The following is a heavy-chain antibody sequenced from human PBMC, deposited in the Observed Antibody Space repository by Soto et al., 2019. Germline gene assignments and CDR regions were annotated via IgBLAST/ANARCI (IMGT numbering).Heavy chain of an antibody. Sequence: SETLSITCAVYGGSFRGHCWRWIRQPPGKGLEWIGESNHRGSTNYNPSLKSRVTISVDTSKNQFSLKLNSVTAADTAVYYCARGDILTVYSPGGQGPLAPVSS. CDR2: SNHRGST. CDR1: GGSFRGHC. CDR3: ARGDILTVYSP. J-gene: IGHJ4*02. V-gene: IGHV4-34*01. D-gene: IGHD3-9*01.